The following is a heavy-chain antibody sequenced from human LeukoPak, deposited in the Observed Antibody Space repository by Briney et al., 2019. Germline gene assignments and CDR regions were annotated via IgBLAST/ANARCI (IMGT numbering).Heavy chain of an antibody. Sequence: PSETLSLTCTVSGGSISSSSYYWGWIRQPPGKGLEWIGSIYYSGSTYYNPSLKSRVTISVDKSKNQFSLKLSSVTAADTAVYYCARGVAVAGTALYFDYWGQGTLVTVSS. V-gene: IGHV4-39*07. CDR3: ARGVAVAGTALYFDY. D-gene: IGHD6-19*01. CDR1: GGSISSSSYY. J-gene: IGHJ4*02. CDR2: IYYSGST.